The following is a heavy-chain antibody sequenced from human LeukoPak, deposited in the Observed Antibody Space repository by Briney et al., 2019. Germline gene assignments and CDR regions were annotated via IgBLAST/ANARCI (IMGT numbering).Heavy chain of an antibody. J-gene: IGHJ4*02. D-gene: IGHD5/OR15-5a*01. CDR1: GGSFSASY. Sequence: SETLSLTCAVYGGSFSASYWSWIRQPPNKGLEWIGEINHSGSTNYNPSLKSRVTISIDTSKNQFSLKLRSVTAADTAVYYCWAIVSTSKLDYWGQGTLVTVSS. CDR3: WAIVSTSKLDY. CDR2: INHSGST. V-gene: IGHV4-34*01.